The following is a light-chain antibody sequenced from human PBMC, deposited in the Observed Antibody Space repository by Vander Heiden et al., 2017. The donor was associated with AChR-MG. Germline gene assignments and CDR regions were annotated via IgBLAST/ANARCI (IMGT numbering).Light chain of an antibody. J-gene: IGKJ1*01. V-gene: IGKV1D-8*01. CDR3: KQYYSFPRA. Sequence: VIWMTQSPSLLSASIGDRVTISCRMSQGISSYLAWYRQKPGKAPELLIYTASNLQSGVPSSFGGSGLGTDFTLTIGCLQSEVFATYYGKQYYSFPRAFGQGTKVEIK. CDR1: QGISSY. CDR2: TAS.